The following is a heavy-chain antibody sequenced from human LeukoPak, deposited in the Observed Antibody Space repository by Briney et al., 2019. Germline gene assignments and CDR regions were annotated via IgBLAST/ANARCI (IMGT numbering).Heavy chain of an antibody. CDR3: AKVPGYYGSGSYV. D-gene: IGHD3-10*01. J-gene: IGHJ4*02. V-gene: IGHV3-9*01. CDR1: GFTFDDYA. Sequence: GGSLRLSCAASGFTFDDYAMHWVRQAPGKGLEWVSGISWNSGSIGYADSVKGRFTISRDNAKNSLYLQMNSLRAEDTALYYCAKVPGYYGSGSYVWGQGTLVTVSS. CDR2: ISWNSGSI.